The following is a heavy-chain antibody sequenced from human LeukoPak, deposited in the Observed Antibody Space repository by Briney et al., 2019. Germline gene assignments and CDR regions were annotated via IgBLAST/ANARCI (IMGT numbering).Heavy chain of an antibody. J-gene: IGHJ3*02. Sequence: GGSLRLSCAASGFTFSSYGMHWVRQAPGKGLEWVAVISYDGSNKYYADSVKGRFTISRDNSKNTLYLQMNSLRAEDTAVYYCAKDFDPYAIDAFDIWGQGTMVTVSS. D-gene: IGHD3-9*01. CDR1: GFTFSSYG. CDR3: AKDFDPYAIDAFDI. CDR2: ISYDGSNK. V-gene: IGHV3-30*18.